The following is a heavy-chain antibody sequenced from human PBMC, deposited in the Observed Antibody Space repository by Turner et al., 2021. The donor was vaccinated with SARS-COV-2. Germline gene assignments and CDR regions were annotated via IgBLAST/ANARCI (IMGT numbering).Heavy chain of an antibody. CDR3: ARRGRASRFSFDY. V-gene: IGHV4-39*01. J-gene: IGHJ4*02. Sequence: QLQLQESGPGLVKPSETLSLTCTVSGGSVSSSDHYWDWIRQPPGKGLDWIGSIHYIGTTYYNPSLKSRVTISVDTSNNQFSLNLTSVTAADTAVYFCARRGRASRFSFDYWGQGRLLTVSS. CDR2: IHYIGTT. D-gene: IGHD1-26*01. CDR1: GGSVSSSDHY.